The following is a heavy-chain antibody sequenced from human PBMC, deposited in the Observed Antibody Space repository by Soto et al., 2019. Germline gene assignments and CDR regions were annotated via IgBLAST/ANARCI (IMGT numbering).Heavy chain of an antibody. CDR2: FNAYNGNT. CDR3: AKTLPPIDD. Sequence: QVQLVQSGAEVKKPGASVKVSCKASGYTFTSYGISWVRQAPGQGLEWMGWFNAYNGNTHSAQKLHGRVTMTTDTSTGTAYMELRSLRSDDTAVYYCAKTLPPIDDWGQGTLVTVSS. J-gene: IGHJ4*02. V-gene: IGHV1-18*01. CDR1: GYTFTSYG. D-gene: IGHD1-26*01.